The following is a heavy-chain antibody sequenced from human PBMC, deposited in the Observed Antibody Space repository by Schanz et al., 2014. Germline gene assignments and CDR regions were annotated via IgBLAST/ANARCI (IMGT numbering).Heavy chain of an antibody. Sequence: QVQLEESGGGVVQPGGSLRLSCVASGFSFSGLAVHWASQAPGKGLEWVSIVSHDGFRKHYADPVRGRFTLSRDNSKNTVYLQMNSLRAEDTALYFCATDYSGGGCHIWGQGTMVTVSS. CDR2: VSHDGFRK. CDR1: GFSFSGLA. D-gene: IGHD6-19*01. CDR3: ATDYSGGGCHI. V-gene: IGHV3-30*04. J-gene: IGHJ3*02.